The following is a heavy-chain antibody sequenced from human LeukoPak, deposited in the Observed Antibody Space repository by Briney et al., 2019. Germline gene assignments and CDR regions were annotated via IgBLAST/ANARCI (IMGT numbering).Heavy chain of an antibody. D-gene: IGHD4-17*01. J-gene: IGHJ4*02. Sequence: GRSLGLSCTASGFTFGDYAMSWVRQAPGKGLEWVSSITASSTAIYSADSVKGRFTISRDNAKNSLYLQMNSLRAEDTAVYYCARDRLHYGEYEKTFDYWGQGTLVSVSS. V-gene: IGHV3-21*01. CDR3: ARDRLHYGEYEKTFDY. CDR1: GFTFGDYA. CDR2: ITASSTAI.